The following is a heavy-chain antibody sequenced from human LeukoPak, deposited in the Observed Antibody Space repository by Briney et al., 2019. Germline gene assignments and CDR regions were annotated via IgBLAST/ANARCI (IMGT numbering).Heavy chain of an antibody. Sequence: PGGSLRLSCAASGFTFSSYSMNWVRQAPGKGLEWVSYISSSSSTIYYADSVKGRFTISRDNAKSSLYLQMNSLRAEDTAVYYCARAYYYDSSGPKPPDYWGQGTLVTVSS. V-gene: IGHV3-48*01. CDR1: GFTFSSYS. CDR3: ARAYYYDSSGPKPPDY. J-gene: IGHJ4*02. CDR2: ISSSSSTI. D-gene: IGHD3-22*01.